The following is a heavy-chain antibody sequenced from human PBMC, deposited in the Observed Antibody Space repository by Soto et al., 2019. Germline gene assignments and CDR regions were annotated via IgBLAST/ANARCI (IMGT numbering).Heavy chain of an antibody. V-gene: IGHV3-23*01. CDR2: ISVTGENS. Sequence: LRLSCTASQFTFNVYGMSWVRQAPGKGLEWVSSISVTGENSLYADSVRGRFTMSRDNSKGVLYLQMNSLRVDDTAMYYCAKQHAAWPSNWLDVWGQGALVTVSS. D-gene: IGHD6-13*01. CDR1: QFTFNVYG. CDR3: AKQHAAWPSNWLDV. J-gene: IGHJ5*02.